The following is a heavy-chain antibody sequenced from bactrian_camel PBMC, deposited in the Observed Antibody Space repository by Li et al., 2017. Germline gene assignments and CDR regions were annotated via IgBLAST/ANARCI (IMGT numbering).Heavy chain of an antibody. D-gene: IGHD2*01. CDR3: AARQRQCSYNGGSLTAADYFY. CDR1: GDTIGRYC. Sequence: HVQLVESGGGSVQAGGSLRLSCAASGDTIGRYCMGWFRQIPDKEREAVAGIESDGSTSYADSVKGRFIISRDNAQNTLTLQMTTLNSDDAAMYYCAARQRQCSYNGGSLTAADYFYWGQ. V-gene: IGHV3S55*01. J-gene: IGHJ4*01. CDR2: IESDGST.